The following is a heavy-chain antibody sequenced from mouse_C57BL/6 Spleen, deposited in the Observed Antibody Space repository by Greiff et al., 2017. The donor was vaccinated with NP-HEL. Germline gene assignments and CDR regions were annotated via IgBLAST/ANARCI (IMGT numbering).Heavy chain of an antibody. V-gene: IGHV1-64*01. D-gene: IGHD2-1*01. CDR2: IHPNSGST. Sequence: QVHVKQPGAELVKPGASVKLSCKASGYTFTSYWMHWVKQRPGQGLEWIGMIHPNSGSTNYNEKFKSKATLTVDKSSSTAYMQLSSLTSEDSAVYYCANLLWYGDYAMDYWGQGTSVTVSS. CDR3: ANLLWYGDYAMDY. CDR1: GYTFTSYW. J-gene: IGHJ4*01.